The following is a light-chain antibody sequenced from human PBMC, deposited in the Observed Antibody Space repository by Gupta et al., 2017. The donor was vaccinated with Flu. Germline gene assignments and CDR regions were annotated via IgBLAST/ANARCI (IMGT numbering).Light chain of an antibody. CDR1: SGSVSTSYY. V-gene: IGLV8-61*01. J-gene: IGLJ3*02. Sequence: QTVVTQEPSFSVSPGGTVTLTCGLSSGSVSTSYYPSWYQQTPGQAPRTLIYSTNTRSSGIPDRFSGSILGNKAALTITGAKADEESDYYCVLYMGSGIWVFGGGTKLTVL. CDR2: STN. CDR3: VLYMGSGIWV.